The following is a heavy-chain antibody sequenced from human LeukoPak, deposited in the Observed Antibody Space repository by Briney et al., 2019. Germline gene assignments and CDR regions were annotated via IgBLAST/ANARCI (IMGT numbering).Heavy chain of an antibody. D-gene: IGHD3-10*01. CDR1: AFALSTYT. J-gene: IGHJ4*02. CDR2: INPDSKYI. CDR3: ARFVDQSTYYFDS. V-gene: IGHV3-21*01. Sequence: GGSLRLSCAASAFALSTYTMEWVRLAPGKGLGWVSSINPDSKYIYYRDSVRGRFTISRDNAKNSLCLQMNSLRVEDTAVYFCARFVDQSTYYFDSWGQGTLVIVSS.